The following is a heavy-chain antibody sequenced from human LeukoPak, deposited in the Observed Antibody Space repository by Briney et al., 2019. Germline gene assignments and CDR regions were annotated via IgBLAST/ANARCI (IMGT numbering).Heavy chain of an antibody. CDR1: GYTFTGYY. D-gene: IGHD6-19*01. V-gene: IGHV1-2*06. J-gene: IGHJ5*02. CDR2: INPNSGGT. Sequence: ASVKVSCKASGYTFTGYYMHWVRQAPGQGLEWMGRINPNSGGTNYAQKFQGRVTMTRDTSISTAYMELSRLRSDDTAVYYCARNQYEAGYSSGWCGNWFDPWGQGTLVTVSS. CDR3: ARNQYEAGYSSGWCGNWFDP.